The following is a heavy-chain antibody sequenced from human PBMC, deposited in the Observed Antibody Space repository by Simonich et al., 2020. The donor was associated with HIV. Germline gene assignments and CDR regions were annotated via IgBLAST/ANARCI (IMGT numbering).Heavy chain of an antibody. CDR2: ISWNSGSI. V-gene: IGHV3-9*01. Sequence: EVQLVESGGGLVQPGRSLRLSCAASGFTFDDYAMHWVRQAPGRGREWFKGISWNSGSIGYADSVKGRFTISRDNAKNSLYLQMNSLRAEDTALYYCAKDKGAYYGSGSPVYWGQGTLVTVSS. CDR1: GFTFDDYA. D-gene: IGHD3-10*01. CDR3: AKDKGAYYGSGSPVY. J-gene: IGHJ4*02.